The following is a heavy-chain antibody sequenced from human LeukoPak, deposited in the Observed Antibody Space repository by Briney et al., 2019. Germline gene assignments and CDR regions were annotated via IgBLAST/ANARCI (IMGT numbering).Heavy chain of an antibody. CDR2: INHSGST. J-gene: IGHJ4*02. CDR1: GGSFSGYY. Sequence: SETLSLTCAVYGGSFSGYYWSWIRQPPGKGLEWIGEINHSGSTNYNPSLKSRVTISVDTSKNQFSLKLSSVTAADTAVYYCAREGKGSSTSCYFDYWGQGTLVTVSS. V-gene: IGHV4-34*01. D-gene: IGHD2-2*01. CDR3: AREGKGSSTSCYFDY.